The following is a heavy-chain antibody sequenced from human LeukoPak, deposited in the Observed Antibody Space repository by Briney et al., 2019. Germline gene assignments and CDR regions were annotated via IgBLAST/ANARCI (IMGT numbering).Heavy chain of an antibody. CDR2: IIPIFGTA. D-gene: IGHD4-17*01. Sequence: SVKVSCKASGGTFSSYAISWVRQAPGQGLEWMGGIIPIFGTANYAQKFQGRVTITADNSTSTAYMELSSLRSEDTAVYYCARDLMGDYGDWNFDYWGQGTLVTVSS. J-gene: IGHJ4*02. V-gene: IGHV1-69*06. CDR1: GGTFSSYA. CDR3: ARDLMGDYGDWNFDY.